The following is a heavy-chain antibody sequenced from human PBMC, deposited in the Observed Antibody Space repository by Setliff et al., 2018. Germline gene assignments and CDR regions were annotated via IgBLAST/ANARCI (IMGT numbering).Heavy chain of an antibody. J-gene: IGHJ6*03. Sequence: SGPTLVNPTQTLTLTCTFSGFSLNTSGVGVGWIRQPPGKALEWLALIYSDDNKLYSPSLKIRLTITKDTSKNQVVLTLTNVDPVDTATYYCARIPEDSVILPAVSPYYYYYMDVWGKGTTVTVSS. CDR1: GFSLNTSGVG. D-gene: IGHD2-2*01. CDR3: ARIPEDSVILPAVSPYYYYYMDV. CDR2: IYSDDNK. V-gene: IGHV2-5*02.